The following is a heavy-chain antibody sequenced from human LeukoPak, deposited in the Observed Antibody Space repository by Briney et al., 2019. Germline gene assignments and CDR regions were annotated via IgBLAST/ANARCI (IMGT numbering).Heavy chain of an antibody. D-gene: IGHD2-15*01. J-gene: IGHJ4*02. CDR2: INPNSGGT. Sequence: ASVKVSCKASGYTFTGYYMHWVRQAPGQGLEWMGWINPNSGGTNYAQKFQGRVTMTRDTSISTAYMELSRLRSDDTAVYYCARGYLYCSGGSCYSWDYFDYWGQGTLVTVSS. CDR1: GYTFTGYY. CDR3: ARGYLYCSGGSCYSWDYFDY. V-gene: IGHV1-2*02.